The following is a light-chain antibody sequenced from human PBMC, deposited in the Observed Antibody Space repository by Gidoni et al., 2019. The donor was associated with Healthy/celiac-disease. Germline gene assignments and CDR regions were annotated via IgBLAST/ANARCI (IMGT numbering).Light chain of an antibody. CDR2: DAS. J-gene: IGKJ3*01. V-gene: IGKV1-33*01. CDR1: QDISNY. Sequence: DIQMTQSPSSLPASVGDRVTITCQASQDISNYLNWYQQKPGKAPKLLIYDASNLETGVPSRFSGSGSGTDFTFTISSLQPEDIATYYCQQYDNLIFTFGPGTKVEIK. CDR3: QQYDNLIFT.